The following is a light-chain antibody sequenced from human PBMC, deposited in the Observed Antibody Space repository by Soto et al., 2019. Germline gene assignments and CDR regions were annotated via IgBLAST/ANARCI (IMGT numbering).Light chain of an antibody. CDR1: QHVSSN. Sequence: EIVMTQSPATLSVSPGGSATLSCRASQHVSSNFAWYRQKPGQAPTLLIYRASTRATGIPARFSDSGSGTEITLTISSLQAEDFAVYYCQRYKNWPYTFGQGTKLEIK. V-gene: IGKV3-15*01. CDR3: QRYKNWPYT. CDR2: RAS. J-gene: IGKJ2*01.